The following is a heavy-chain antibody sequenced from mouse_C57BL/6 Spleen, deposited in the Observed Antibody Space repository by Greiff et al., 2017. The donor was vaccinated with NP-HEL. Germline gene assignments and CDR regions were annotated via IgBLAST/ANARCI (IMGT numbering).Heavy chain of an antibody. V-gene: IGHV1-59*01. CDR3: ARSAPLDSSDFDY. Sequence: QVQLQQPGAELVRPGTSVKLSCKASGYTFTSYWMHWVKQRPGQGLEWIGVIDPSDSYTNYNQKFKGKATLTVDTSSSTAYMQLSSLTSEDSAVYYCARSAPLDSSDFDYWGQGTTLTVSS. J-gene: IGHJ2*01. CDR2: IDPSDSYT. D-gene: IGHD3-2*02. CDR1: GYTFTSYW.